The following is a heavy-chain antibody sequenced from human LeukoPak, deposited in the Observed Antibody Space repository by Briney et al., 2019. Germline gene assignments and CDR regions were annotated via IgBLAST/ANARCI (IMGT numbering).Heavy chain of an antibody. CDR2: IIPIFGTA. CDR3: ARVPTTYYYDSSGYYNHY. CDR1: GRTFSSYA. D-gene: IGHD3-22*01. V-gene: IGHV1-69*05. Sequence: ASVKVSCKASGRTFSSYAISWVRQAPGQGLEWMGGIIPIFGTANYAQKFQGRVTITTDESTSTAYMELSSLRSEDTAVYYCARVPTTYYYDSSGYYNHYWGQGTLVTVSS. J-gene: IGHJ4*02.